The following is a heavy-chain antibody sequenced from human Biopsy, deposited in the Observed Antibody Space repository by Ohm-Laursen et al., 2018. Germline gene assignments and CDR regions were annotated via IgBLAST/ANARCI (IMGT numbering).Heavy chain of an antibody. V-gene: IGHV1-46*01. CDR2: INPNNDNT. Sequence: SSVKVSCNASGYTFTTYYLHWVRQAPGQGLEWMGRINPNNDNTVYAQRFQGRVTMTKDTSTSTVYMDLNSLTFDDSAVYYCARGPRGLVAITATAYYFDLWGQGSLVTVSS. J-gene: IGHJ4*02. CDR1: GYTFTTYY. CDR3: ARGPRGLVAITATAYYFDL. D-gene: IGHD3-22*01.